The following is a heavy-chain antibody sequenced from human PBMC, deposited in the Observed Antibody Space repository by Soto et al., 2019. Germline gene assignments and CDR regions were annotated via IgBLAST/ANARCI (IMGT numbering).Heavy chain of an antibody. CDR3: AKDHPLAAAGTSFFNYYYYYYMDV. V-gene: IGHV3-23*01. J-gene: IGHJ6*03. CDR1: GFTFSSYA. D-gene: IGHD6-13*01. CDR2: ISGSGGST. Sequence: GGSLRLSCAASGFTFSSYAMSWVRQAPGKGLEWVSAISGSGGSTYYADSVKGRFTISRDNSKNTLYLQMNSLRAEDKAVYYCAKDHPLAAAGTSFFNYYYYYYMDVWGKGTTVTVSS.